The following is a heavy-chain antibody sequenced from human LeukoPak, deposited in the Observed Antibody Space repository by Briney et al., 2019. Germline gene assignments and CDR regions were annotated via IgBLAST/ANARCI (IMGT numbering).Heavy chain of an antibody. CDR1: GYTFTGYY. CDR3: AVITVTTGWFDP. CDR2: INPNSGGT. J-gene: IGHJ5*02. V-gene: IGHV1-2*06. D-gene: IGHD4-17*01. Sequence: ASVKVSRKASGYTFTGYYMHWVRQAPGQGLEWMGRINPNSGGTNYAQKFQGRVTMTRDTSISTAYMELSRLRSDDTAVYYCAVITVTTGWFDPWGQGTLVTVSS.